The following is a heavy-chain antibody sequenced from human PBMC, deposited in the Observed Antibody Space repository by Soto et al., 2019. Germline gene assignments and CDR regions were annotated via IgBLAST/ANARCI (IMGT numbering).Heavy chain of an antibody. V-gene: IGHV3-23*01. D-gene: IGHD3-3*01. J-gene: IGHJ6*02. Sequence: GGSLRLSCAASGFTFSSYAMKWVRQAPGKGLEWVSLISGSGANTHYADSVKGRFTISRDNSKNTMYLQMNSLRAEDTAVYFCAKSLGGPYDLEANFYYYGLDVWGQGTTVTV. CDR1: GFTFSSYA. CDR3: AKSLGGPYDLEANFYYYGLDV. CDR2: ISGSGANT.